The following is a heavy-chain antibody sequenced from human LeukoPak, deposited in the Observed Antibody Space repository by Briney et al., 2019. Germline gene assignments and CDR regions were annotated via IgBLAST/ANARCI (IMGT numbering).Heavy chain of an antibody. Sequence: ASVKVSCKASGYTFTGYYMHWVRQAPGQGLEWMGWINPNSGGTNCAQKFQGRVTMTRDTSISTAYMELSRLRSDDTAVYYCARARKGYGSLDVWGQGTTVTVSS. CDR2: INPNSGGT. V-gene: IGHV1-2*02. CDR3: ARARKGYGSLDV. CDR1: GYTFTGYY. D-gene: IGHD5-12*01. J-gene: IGHJ6*02.